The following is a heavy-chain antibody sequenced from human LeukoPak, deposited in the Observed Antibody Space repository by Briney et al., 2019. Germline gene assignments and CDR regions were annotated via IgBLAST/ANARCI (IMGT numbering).Heavy chain of an antibody. CDR2: IYYSGST. V-gene: IGHV4-59*08. CDR3: ARLGGGDDYVWGSHYYYYGMDV. CDR1: GGSISTYY. Sequence: LETLSLTCTVSGGSISTYYWTWIRQPPGKGLEWIGYIYYSGSTNYNPSLKSRLTISVDTSKNQFSLKLSSVTAADTAVYYCARLGGGDDYVWGSHYYYYGMDVWGQGTTVTVSS. D-gene: IGHD3-16*01. J-gene: IGHJ6*02.